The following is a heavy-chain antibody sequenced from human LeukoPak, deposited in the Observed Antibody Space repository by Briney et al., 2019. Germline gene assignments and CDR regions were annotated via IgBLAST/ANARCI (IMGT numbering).Heavy chain of an antibody. J-gene: IGHJ6*03. CDR3: AKDKDSNYRYYYYYYMDV. CDR1: GFAFSNAW. Sequence: GGSLRLSCAASGFAFSNAWMSWVRQAPGKGLEWVSAISGSGGSTYYADSVKGRFTISRDNSKNTLYLQMNSLRAEDTAVYYCAKDKDSNYRYYYYYYMDVWGKGTTVTVSS. CDR2: ISGSGGST. V-gene: IGHV3-23*01. D-gene: IGHD4-11*01.